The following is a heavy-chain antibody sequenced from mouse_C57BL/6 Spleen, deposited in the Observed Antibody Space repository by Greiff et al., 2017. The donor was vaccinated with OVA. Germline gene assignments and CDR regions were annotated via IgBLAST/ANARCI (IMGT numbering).Heavy chain of an antibody. CDR1: GYTFTSYW. CDR2: IYPSDSET. D-gene: IGHD1-1*01. CDR3: AIITTVGSPY. Sequence: QVQLQQPGAELVRPGSSVKLSCKASGYTFTSYWMDWVKQRPGQGLEWIGNIYPSDSETHYNQKFKDKATLTVDKSSSTAYMQRSSLTSEDSAVYYCAIITTVGSPYWGQGTSVTVSS. J-gene: IGHJ4*01. V-gene: IGHV1-61*01.